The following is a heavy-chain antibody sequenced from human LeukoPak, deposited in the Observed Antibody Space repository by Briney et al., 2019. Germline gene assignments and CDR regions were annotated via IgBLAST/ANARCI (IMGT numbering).Heavy chain of an antibody. CDR1: GGSISSSNW. CDR2: IYHSGST. V-gene: IGHV4-4*02. CDR3: ATRDYYYDSSGLNYYGMDV. J-gene: IGHJ6*02. Sequence: SETLSLTCAVSGGSISSSNWWSWVRQPPGKGLEWIGEIYHSGSTNYNPSLKSRVTISVDKSKNQFSLKLSSVPAADTAVYYCATRDYYYDSSGLNYYGMDVWGQGTTVTVSS. D-gene: IGHD3-22*01.